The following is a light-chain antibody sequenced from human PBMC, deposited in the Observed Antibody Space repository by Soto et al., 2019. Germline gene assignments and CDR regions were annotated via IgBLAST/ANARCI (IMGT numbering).Light chain of an antibody. CDR2: EVT. CDR3: SSYTSTSTRDV. V-gene: IGLV2-14*01. Sequence: QSALTQPASVSGSPGQSFTISCIGTSSDIGAYNYVSWYQQHPGKVPKLVIYEVTNRPSGLSNRFSGSKSGNTASLTISGLQAGDEADYVCSSYTSTSTRDVVGTGTKVTVL. CDR1: SSDIGAYNY. J-gene: IGLJ1*01.